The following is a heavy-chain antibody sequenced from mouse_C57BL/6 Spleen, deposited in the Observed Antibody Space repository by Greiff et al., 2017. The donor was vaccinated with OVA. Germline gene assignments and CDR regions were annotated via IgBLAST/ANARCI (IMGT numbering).Heavy chain of an antibody. CDR3: ARPGDGYYYWYFDV. Sequence: VQLQQPGAELVKPGASVKMSCKASGYTFTSYWITWVKQRPGQGLEWIGDISPGSGSTNYNEKFKSKATLTVDTSSSTAYMQLSSLTSEDSAVYYCARPGDGYYYWYFDVWGTGTTVTVSS. CDR1: GYTFTSYW. CDR2: ISPGSGST. D-gene: IGHD2-3*01. J-gene: IGHJ1*03. V-gene: IGHV1-55*01.